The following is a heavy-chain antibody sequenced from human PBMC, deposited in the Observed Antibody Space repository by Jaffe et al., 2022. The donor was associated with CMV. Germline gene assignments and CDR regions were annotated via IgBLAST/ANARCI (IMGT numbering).Heavy chain of an antibody. CDR3: ARGAAGYYDSSGYYHRGYFDY. J-gene: IGHJ4*02. V-gene: IGHV4-59*01. CDR2: IYYSGST. CDR1: GGSISSYY. Sequence: QVQLQESGPGLVKPSETLSLTCTVSGGSISSYYWSWIRQPPGKGLEWIGYIYYSGSTNYNPSLKSRVTISVDTSKNQFSLKLSSVTAADTAVYYCARGAAGYYDSSGYYHRGYFDYWGQGTLVTVSS. D-gene: IGHD3-22*01.